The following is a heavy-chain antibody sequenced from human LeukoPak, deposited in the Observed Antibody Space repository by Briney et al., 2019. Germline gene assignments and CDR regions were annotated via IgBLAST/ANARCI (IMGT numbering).Heavy chain of an antibody. Sequence: SETLSLTCTVSGGSISSHYWSWIRQPAGKGLEWIGRFYTSGSTNYNPSLKSRVSMSVDTSKNQFSLQLNSVTAADTAVYYCARDYSDGSGYYPLFDNWGQGTLVTVSS. D-gene: IGHD3-22*01. CDR1: GGSISSHY. V-gene: IGHV4-4*07. J-gene: IGHJ4*02. CDR3: ARDYSDGSGYYPLFDN. CDR2: FYTSGST.